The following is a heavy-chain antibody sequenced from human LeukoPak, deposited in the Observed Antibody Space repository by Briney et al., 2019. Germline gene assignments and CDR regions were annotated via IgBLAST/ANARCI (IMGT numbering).Heavy chain of an antibody. CDR1: GFTFDDYD. D-gene: IGHD3-10*01. CDR2: IKQDGSEK. Sequence: GGSLRLSCAASGFTFDDYDMSWVRQAPGKGLEWVANIKQDGSEKYYVDSVKGRFTISRDNAKNSLYLQMNSLRAEDTAVYYCARELLWFGELFPLDYWGQGTLVTVSS. CDR3: ARELLWFGELFPLDY. V-gene: IGHV3-7*01. J-gene: IGHJ4*02.